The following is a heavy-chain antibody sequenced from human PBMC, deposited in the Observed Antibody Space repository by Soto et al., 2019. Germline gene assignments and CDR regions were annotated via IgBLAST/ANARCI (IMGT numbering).Heavy chain of an antibody. CDR3: ARGGANHYDFWSGSLGWFDP. CDR1: GFTVSSNY. CDR2: IYSGGST. D-gene: IGHD3-3*01. J-gene: IGHJ5*02. Sequence: EVQLVETGGGLIQPGGSLRLSCAASGFTVSSNYMSWVRQAPGKGLEWVSVIYSGGSTYYADSVKGRFTIPRDNSKNTLYLQRNSLRAEDTAVYYCARGGANHYDFWSGSLGWFDPWGQGTLVTVSS. V-gene: IGHV3-53*02.